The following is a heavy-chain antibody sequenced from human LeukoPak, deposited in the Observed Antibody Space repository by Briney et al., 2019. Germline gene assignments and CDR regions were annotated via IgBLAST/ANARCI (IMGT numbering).Heavy chain of an antibody. J-gene: IGHJ4*02. D-gene: IGHD3-22*01. CDR2: ISWNSGSI. CDR3: AKDINYDSSGYYDY. Sequence: GGSLRLSCAASGFTFDDYAMHWVRQAPGKGLEWVSGISWNSGSIGYADSVKGRFTISRDNAKNSLYLQMNSLRAEDTALYYRAKDINYDSSGYYDYWGQGTLVTVSS. CDR1: GFTFDDYA. V-gene: IGHV3-9*01.